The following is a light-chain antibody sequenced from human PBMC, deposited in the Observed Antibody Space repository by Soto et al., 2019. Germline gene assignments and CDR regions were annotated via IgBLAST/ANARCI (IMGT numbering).Light chain of an antibody. V-gene: IGLV1-40*01. CDR1: SSNIGAGYD. J-gene: IGLJ2*01. CDR2: GNS. Sequence: QSALTRPPSVSGAPGQRVTISCTGGSSNIGAGYDVHWYQQLPGTAPKLLIYGNSNRPSGVPDRFSGSQSGSSASLAITGLPTEDEAAYRCQPYDSSLSGFVVFGGGTKLTVL. CDR3: QPYDSSLSGFVV.